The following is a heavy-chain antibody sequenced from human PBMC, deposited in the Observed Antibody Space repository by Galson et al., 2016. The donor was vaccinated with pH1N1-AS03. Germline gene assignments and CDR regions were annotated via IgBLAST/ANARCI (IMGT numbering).Heavy chain of an antibody. V-gene: IGHV2-70*11. J-gene: IGHJ5*02. D-gene: IGHD4-17*01. Sequence: PALVKPTQTLTLTCTFSGFSLSTSGMCVSWIRQPPGKALEWLARIDWNDNKYYSTSQKTRLTISKDTTKNPVVLTVTNMDPVDPATYYCARFHYGDYSGWFDPWGQGTLVTVSS. CDR1: GFSLSTSGMC. CDR3: ARFHYGDYSGWFDP. CDR2: IDWNDNK.